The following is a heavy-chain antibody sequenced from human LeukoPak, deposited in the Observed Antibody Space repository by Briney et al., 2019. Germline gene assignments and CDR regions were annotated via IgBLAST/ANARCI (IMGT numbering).Heavy chain of an antibody. J-gene: IGHJ5*02. CDR1: GFTFSHFA. V-gene: IGHV3-33*06. Sequence: GTSVRLSCEASGFTFSHFAMHWVRQAPDKGLEGVAVIWSDATNEYYADSVKGRFTISRDNFKRTVSLEMNSLRAEDTAVYYCAKAAQRGFDYSNSLEHWGQGSLVIVSS. D-gene: IGHD4-11*01. CDR3: AKAAQRGFDYSNSLEH. CDR2: IWSDATNE.